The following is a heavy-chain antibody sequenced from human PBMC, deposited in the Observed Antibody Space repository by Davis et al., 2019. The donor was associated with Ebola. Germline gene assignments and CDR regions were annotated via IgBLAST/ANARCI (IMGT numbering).Heavy chain of an antibody. Sequence: SVKVSCKASGFTFSSSASSAVQWVRQTRGQRLEWIGMLAVGSGNTNYAQMLQGRVTISMDMAAGTVYMELNSLRSEDTAMYYCATKSKAMAGAFDYWGQGTLVTVSS. CDR2: LAVGSGNT. J-gene: IGHJ4*02. V-gene: IGHV1-58*01. CDR1: GFTFSSSASSA. CDR3: ATKSKAMAGAFDY. D-gene: IGHD6-19*01.